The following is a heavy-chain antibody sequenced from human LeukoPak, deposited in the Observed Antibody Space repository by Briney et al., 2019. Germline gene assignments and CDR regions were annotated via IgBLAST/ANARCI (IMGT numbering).Heavy chain of an antibody. V-gene: IGHV5-51*01. Sequence: GESLQISCKGSGYGFTSYWIGWVRQMPGKGLEWMGIVYPGDSNTRYSPSFQGQVTISADKSISTAYLQWSSLKASDTAMYYCARVDSSGYYYYGMDVWGQGTTVTVSS. D-gene: IGHD3-22*01. J-gene: IGHJ6*02. CDR2: VYPGDSNT. CDR1: GYGFTSYW. CDR3: ARVDSSGYYYYGMDV.